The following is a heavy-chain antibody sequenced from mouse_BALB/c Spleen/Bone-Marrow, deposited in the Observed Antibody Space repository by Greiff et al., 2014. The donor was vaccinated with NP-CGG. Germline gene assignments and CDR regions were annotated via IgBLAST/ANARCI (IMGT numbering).Heavy chain of an antibody. CDR3: ARVDLGYFDV. Sequence: QVQLKQSGPGLVAPSQSLSITCTVSGFSFTSYGVHWVRQPPGKGLEWLGDIWAGGSTNYNSALISRLISSKDNSKIQVFLKMNSLQTDDTAMYYCARVDLGYFDVWGAGTTVTVSS. J-gene: IGHJ1*01. V-gene: IGHV2-9*02. CDR2: IWAGGST. CDR1: GFSFTSYG.